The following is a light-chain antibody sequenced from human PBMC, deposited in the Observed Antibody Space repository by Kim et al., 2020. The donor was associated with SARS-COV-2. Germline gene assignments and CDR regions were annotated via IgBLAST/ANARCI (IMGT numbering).Light chain of an antibody. Sequence: PPGERATLSCRASESIRSNFISWHQQQGGQAPRVLNDGASTSATGIPGRFSGSGSGKDFTLTVSRLEADDSAVYYWHQYVYPPWTFGQGTKVDIK. CDR2: GAS. J-gene: IGKJ1*01. V-gene: IGKV3-20*01. CDR1: ESIRSNF. CDR3: HQYVYPPWT.